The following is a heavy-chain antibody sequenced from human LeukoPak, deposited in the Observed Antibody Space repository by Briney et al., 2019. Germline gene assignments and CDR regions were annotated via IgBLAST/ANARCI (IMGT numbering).Heavy chain of an antibody. Sequence: GASVKVSCKASGYTFTSYGISWVRQAPGQGLEWMGWISAYNGNTNYAQKLQGRVTTTTDTSTSTAYMELRSLRSDDTAVYYCAGVKGAYYYDSSGYYWDAFDIWGQGTMVTVSS. CDR1: GYTFTSYG. CDR3: AGVKGAYYYDSSGYYWDAFDI. CDR2: ISAYNGNT. J-gene: IGHJ3*02. D-gene: IGHD3-22*01. V-gene: IGHV1-18*01.